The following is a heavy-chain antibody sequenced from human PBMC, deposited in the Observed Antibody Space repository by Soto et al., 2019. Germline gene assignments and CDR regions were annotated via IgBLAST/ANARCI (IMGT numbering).Heavy chain of an antibody. J-gene: IGHJ4*02. CDR1: GFTFSSYA. CDR2: ASGSTGGT. CDR3: ARRSRLNFNAGCFDY. V-gene: IGHV3-23*01. D-gene: IGHD2-8*01. Sequence: PGGSLRLSCAASGFTFSSYAMTWVRQAPGKGLEWVSAASGSTGGTYYADSVKGRFTISRDNSKNTLYLQMNSLRAEDTAIYYYARRSRLNFNAGCFDYWGQGALVTVSS.